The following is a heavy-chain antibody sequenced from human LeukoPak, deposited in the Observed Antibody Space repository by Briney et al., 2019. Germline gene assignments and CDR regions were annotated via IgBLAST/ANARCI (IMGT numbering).Heavy chain of an antibody. CDR2: ITHNGGTQ. V-gene: IGHV3-30-3*01. J-gene: IGHJ4*02. D-gene: IGHD1-26*01. Sequence: GTSLRLSCEASGFTFGNYAIHWVRQVPGEGLEWVAIITHNGGTQYYADSVKGRFTISRDNSQSTVFLQMNSLRPEDTAVYYCARDAQSGAFSDFDYWGQGTLVTVSS. CDR1: GFTFGNYA. CDR3: ARDAQSGAFSDFDY.